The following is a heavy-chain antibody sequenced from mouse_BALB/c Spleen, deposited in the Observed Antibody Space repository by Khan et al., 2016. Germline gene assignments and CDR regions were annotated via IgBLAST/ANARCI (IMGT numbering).Heavy chain of an antibody. CDR1: GFAFSSYW. Sequence: QVQLQQSGAELVRPGSSVKISCKASGFAFSSYWMNWVKQRPGQGLEWIGQIYPGDGDTNDTGKFTGKATLTADKSSSTAYMQLSSLTSEDSAVYFCARGTPFANWGQATLVTVSA. CDR2: IYPGDGDT. CDR3: ARGTPFAN. D-gene: IGHD2-14*01. J-gene: IGHJ3*01. V-gene: IGHV1-80*01.